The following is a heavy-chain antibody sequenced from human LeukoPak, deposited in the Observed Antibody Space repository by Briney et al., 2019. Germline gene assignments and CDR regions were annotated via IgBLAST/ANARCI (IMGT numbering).Heavy chain of an antibody. J-gene: IGHJ6*03. V-gene: IGHV1-2*02. CDR2: INPNSGGT. CDR3: ATPSYYYHFMDV. CDR1: GYTFTGYY. Sequence: GASVTVSCKASGYTFTGYYMHWVRQAPGQGLEWMGWINPNSGGTNYAQKFQGRVTMTRDTSISTAYMQLSRLRSDDTAVYYCATPSYYYHFMDVWGQGTTVTVSS.